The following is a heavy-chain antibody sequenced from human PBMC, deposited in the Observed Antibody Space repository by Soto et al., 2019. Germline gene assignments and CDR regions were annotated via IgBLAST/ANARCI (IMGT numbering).Heavy chain of an antibody. Sequence: ASVKVSCKVSGYTLTELSMHWVRQAPGKGLEWMGGFDPEDGETIYAQKFQGRVTMTEDTSTDTAYMELSSLRSEDTAVYYCATGRVPAAMGFYYYYGMDVWGQGTTVTVSS. J-gene: IGHJ6*02. CDR3: ATGRVPAAMGFYYYYGMDV. V-gene: IGHV1-24*01. CDR2: FDPEDGET. CDR1: GYTLTELS. D-gene: IGHD2-2*01.